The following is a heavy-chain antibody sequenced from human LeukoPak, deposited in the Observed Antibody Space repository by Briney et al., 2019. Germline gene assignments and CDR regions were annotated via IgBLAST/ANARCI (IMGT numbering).Heavy chain of an antibody. CDR1: GFTFGDYA. Sequence: GRSLRLSCTASGFTFGDYAMSWFRQAPGKGLEWVGFIRSKAYGGTTEYAASVKGRFTISRDDSKSIAYLQMNSLKTEDTAVYYCTRSRLYGSWSYLSGRDYWGQGTLVTVSS. J-gene: IGHJ4*02. V-gene: IGHV3-49*03. CDR2: IRSKAYGGTT. CDR3: TRSRLYGSWSYLSGRDY. D-gene: IGHD3-10*01.